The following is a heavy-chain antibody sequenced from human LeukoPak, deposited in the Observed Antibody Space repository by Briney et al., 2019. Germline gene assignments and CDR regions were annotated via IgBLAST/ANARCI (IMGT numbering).Heavy chain of an antibody. CDR2: IYYSGST. CDR1: GGSISSSSYY. J-gene: IGHJ6*03. D-gene: IGHD3-3*01. V-gene: IGHV4-39*01. Sequence: PSETLSLTCTVSGGSISSSSYYWGWIRQPPGKGLEWIGSIYYSGSTNYNPSLKSRVTISVDTSKNQFSLKLSSVTAADTAVYYCARRFCITIFGVVTGCYMDVWGKGTTVTVSS. CDR3: ARRFCITIFGVVTGCYMDV.